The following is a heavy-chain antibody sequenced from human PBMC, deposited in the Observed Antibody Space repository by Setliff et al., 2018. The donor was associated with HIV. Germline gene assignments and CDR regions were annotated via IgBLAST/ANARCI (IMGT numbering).Heavy chain of an antibody. D-gene: IGHD5-18*01. Sequence: GGSLRLSCAASGFTFSSYAMTWVRQAPGKGLEWVSAISGSGGSTYYADSVRGRFTISRDNSKNTLYLQMNSLRAEDTAVYYCAKDGPAVDTAKDYWGQGTLVTVSS. CDR1: GFTFSSYA. CDR2: ISGSGGST. J-gene: IGHJ4*02. V-gene: IGHV3-23*01. CDR3: AKDGPAVDTAKDY.